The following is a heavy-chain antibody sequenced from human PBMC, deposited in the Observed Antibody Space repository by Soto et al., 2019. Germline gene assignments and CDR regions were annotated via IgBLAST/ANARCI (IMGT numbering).Heavy chain of an antibody. D-gene: IGHD6-25*01. CDR3: ARDRLAGYSSGATSS. Sequence: GASVKVSCKASGYTFTSYGITWVRQAPGQGLEWMGWITAYNGNTNYAQKLQGRVTMTTDTSTSTAYMELRSLRSDDTAVYYCARDRLAGYSSGATSSWGQGTLVTVSS. J-gene: IGHJ5*02. CDR1: GYTFTSYG. V-gene: IGHV1-18*01. CDR2: ITAYNGNT.